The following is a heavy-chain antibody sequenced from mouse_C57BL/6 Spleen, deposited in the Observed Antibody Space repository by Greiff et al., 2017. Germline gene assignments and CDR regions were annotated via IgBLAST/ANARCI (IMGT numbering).Heavy chain of an antibody. D-gene: IGHD2-3*01. CDR1: GFTFSDYY. J-gene: IGHJ3*01. V-gene: IGHV5-16*01. CDR3: ARGGYDGDKSWFAY. CDR2: INPDGSST. Sequence: EVHLVESEGGLVQPGSSMKLSCTASGFTFSDYYMPWVRQVPEKGLEWVANINPDGSSTYYLDSLKSRFIISRDNAKNILYLQMSSLKSEDTATYYCARGGYDGDKSWFAYWGQGTMVTVSA.